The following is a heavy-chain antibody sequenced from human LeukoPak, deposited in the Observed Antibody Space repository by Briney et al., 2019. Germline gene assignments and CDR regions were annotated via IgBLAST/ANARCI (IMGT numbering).Heavy chain of an antibody. D-gene: IGHD1-26*01. CDR3: ARDPTSSWETAFDI. Sequence: GGSLRLSCAASGFTFSSHNMNWVRQAPGKGLEWVSSISSSSSYIYYADSVKGRFTISRDNAKNSQYLQMNSLRAEDTAVYYCARDPTSSWETAFDIWGQGTMVTVSS. V-gene: IGHV3-21*01. CDR1: GFTFSSHN. J-gene: IGHJ3*02. CDR2: ISSSSSYI.